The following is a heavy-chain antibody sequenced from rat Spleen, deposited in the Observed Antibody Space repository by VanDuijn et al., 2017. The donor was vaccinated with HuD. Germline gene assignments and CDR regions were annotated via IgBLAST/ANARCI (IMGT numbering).Heavy chain of an antibody. Sequence: EVQLVESGGGLVQPGRSLKLSCAASGFTFSDYAMAWVRQAPKKGLEWVASISYEGSSTYYGDSVKGRFTISRDNAKSTLYLQMNSLRSEDTATYYCARHGDYGYPWFAYWGQGTLVTVSS. J-gene: IGHJ3*01. CDR3: ARHGDYGYPWFAY. CDR1: GFTFSDYA. CDR2: ISYEGSST. V-gene: IGHV5-22*01. D-gene: IGHD1-7*01.